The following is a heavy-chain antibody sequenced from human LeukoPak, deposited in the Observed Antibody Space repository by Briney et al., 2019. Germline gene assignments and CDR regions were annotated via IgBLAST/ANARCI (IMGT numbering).Heavy chain of an antibody. CDR3: ARVAYSGYGLDY. J-gene: IGHJ4*02. D-gene: IGHD5-12*01. Sequence: SGTLSLTCTVSGGSISSYYWSWIRQPPGKGLEWIGYIYYSGSTNYNPSLKSRVTISVDTSKNQFSLKLSSVTAADTAVYYCARVAYSGYGLDYWGQGTLVTVSS. CDR2: IYYSGST. CDR1: GGSISSYY. V-gene: IGHV4-59*01.